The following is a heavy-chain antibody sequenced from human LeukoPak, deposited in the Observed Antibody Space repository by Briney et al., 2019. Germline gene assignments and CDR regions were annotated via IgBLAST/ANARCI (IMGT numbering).Heavy chain of an antibody. CDR1: GFKFSAYY. CDR2: ISDGADYI. Sequence: GGSLRLSGAASGFKFSAYYMTWIRQTPGKGPEWVSHISDGADYIYYADSVKGRFTVSRDNAMNSLYLQMNSLRAEDSAVYYCARREIPSHNRNYGRWYYLDAWGKGTTVIVSS. CDR3: ARREIPSHNRNYGRWYYLDA. V-gene: IGHV3-11*04. D-gene: IGHD1-7*01. J-gene: IGHJ6*03.